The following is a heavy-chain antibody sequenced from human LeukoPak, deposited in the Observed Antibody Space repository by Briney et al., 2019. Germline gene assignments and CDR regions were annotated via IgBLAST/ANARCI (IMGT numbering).Heavy chain of an antibody. CDR2: IYYSGST. D-gene: IGHD3-9*01. CDR1: GFTFSNAY. V-gene: IGHV4-39*01. J-gene: IGHJ4*02. Sequence: PGGSLRLSCAASGFTFSNAYMNWLRQPPGKGLEWIGSIYYSGSTYYNPSLKSRVTISVDTSKNQFSLKLSSVTAADTAVYYCARTDYDILTGYYGNFDYWGQGTLVTVSS. CDR3: ARTDYDILTGYYGNFDY.